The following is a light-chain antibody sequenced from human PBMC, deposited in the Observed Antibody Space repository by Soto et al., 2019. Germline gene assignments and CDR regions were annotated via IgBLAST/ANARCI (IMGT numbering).Light chain of an antibody. CDR2: GAS. CDR1: QSVSSSY. J-gene: IGKJ1*01. V-gene: IGKV3-20*01. Sequence: EIVLTQSPGTLSLSPGERATLSCRASQSVSSSYLAWYQQQPGEAPRLLIYGASSRATGIPDRFSGSGSGTAFTLTISRLEPEDFAVYYCQQYNGTFGQGTKVEIK. CDR3: QQYNGT.